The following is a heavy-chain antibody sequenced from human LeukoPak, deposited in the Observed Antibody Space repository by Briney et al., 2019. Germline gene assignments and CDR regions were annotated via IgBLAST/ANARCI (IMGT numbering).Heavy chain of an antibody. CDR2: ISAGAGST. Sequence: GGPLRLSCVASGFTFSTYAMSWVRQAPGKGLEWVSGISAGAGSTYYADSVKGRFTISRDNSKNTLYLQMNSLRAEDTAVYYCAKQHDDYVWCCDYWGQGTLVTVSS. CDR3: AKQHDDYVWCCDY. CDR1: GFTFSTYA. J-gene: IGHJ4*02. D-gene: IGHD3-16*01. V-gene: IGHV3-23*01.